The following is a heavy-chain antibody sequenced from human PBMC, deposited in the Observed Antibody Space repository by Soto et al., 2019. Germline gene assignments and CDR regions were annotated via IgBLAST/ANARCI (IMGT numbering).Heavy chain of an antibody. CDR1: EFTFSDYA. J-gene: IGHJ4*02. CDR2: PSGSDSIT. CDR3: AKPSSSDWYSFEY. D-gene: IGHD6-19*01. V-gene: IGHV3-23*01. Sequence: PGGALRLSCAASEFTFSDYAMSCGRQAPGKGLEGVSAPSGSDSITYYADSVKGRLTISRDNSKNTLYLQMDSLRAGDTAAYYCAKPSSSDWYSFEYWGQGTMVTVSS.